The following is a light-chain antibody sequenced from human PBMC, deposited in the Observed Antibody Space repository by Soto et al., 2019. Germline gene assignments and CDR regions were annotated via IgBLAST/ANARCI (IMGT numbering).Light chain of an antibody. CDR1: QSVSSSY. CDR2: GAS. V-gene: IGKV3-20*01. J-gene: IGKJ2*01. CDR3: QQYGNSPGYT. Sequence: EIVLTQSPGTLSLSPGERATLSCRASQSVSSSYLAWYQQKPGQAPRLLIYGASSRATGIPDRFSGSGSGTDFPLTISRLVPEDFAVYYCQQYGNSPGYTFGQGTKLEIK.